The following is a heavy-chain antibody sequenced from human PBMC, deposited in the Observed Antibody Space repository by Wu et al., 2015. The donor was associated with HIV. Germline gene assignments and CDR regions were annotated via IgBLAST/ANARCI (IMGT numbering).Heavy chain of an antibody. CDR2: INPNSGGS. V-gene: IGHV1-2*02. Sequence: QSGPEVKRPGASVKVSCKASGYTFTDHYMFWVRQAPGQGLEWMGWINPNSGGSRYAQNFQGRVTMTRDTSISTAYMEMSRLTSDDTAVYYCAASSSALDIWGQGTMVTVSS. CDR1: GYTFTDHY. J-gene: IGHJ3*02. CDR3: AASSSALDI.